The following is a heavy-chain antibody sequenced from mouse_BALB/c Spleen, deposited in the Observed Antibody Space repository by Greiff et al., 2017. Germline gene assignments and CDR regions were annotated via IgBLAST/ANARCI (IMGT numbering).Heavy chain of an antibody. CDR2: INPSTGYT. V-gene: IGHV1-7*01. Sequence: QVQLQQSGAELAKPGASVTMSCKASGYTFTSYWMHWVKQRPGQGLEWIGYINPSTGYTEYNQKFKDKATLTADKSSSTAYMQLSSLTSEDSAVYYCARRSTTVEDGLAYGGQGTLVTVSA. CDR1: GYTFTSYW. CDR3: ARRSTTVEDGLAY. D-gene: IGHD1-1*01. J-gene: IGHJ3*01.